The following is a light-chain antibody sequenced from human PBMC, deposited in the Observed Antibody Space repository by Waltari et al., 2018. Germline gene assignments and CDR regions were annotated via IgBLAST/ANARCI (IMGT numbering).Light chain of an antibody. J-gene: IGLJ1*01. CDR2: DVN. V-gene: IGLV2-14*01. CDR1: SLDVGGYDF. Sequence: QSALTQPASVSGSPGQSITISCTGSSLDVGGYDFVSLYRQHPGKAPKVVIFDVNNRPSGVSDRVSGSKSGNTASLTISGLQAEDEGDYYCTSYTSRHTLVFGGGTKVTVL. CDR3: TSYTSRHTLV.